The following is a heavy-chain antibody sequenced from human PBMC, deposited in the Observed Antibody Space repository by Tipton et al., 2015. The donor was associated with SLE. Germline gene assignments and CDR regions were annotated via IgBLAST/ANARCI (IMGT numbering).Heavy chain of an antibody. CDR2: IYYSGST. CDR3: ARFVWLAFDY. J-gene: IGHJ4*02. V-gene: IGHV4-59*08. Sequence: TLSLTCTVSGGSISGYYWTWIRQPPGKGLQWIGYIYYSGSTNYNPSLKSRVTISVDTSKNQFSLKLSSVTAADTAVYYCARFVWLAFDYWGQGTLVTVSS. CDR1: GGSISGYY. D-gene: IGHD6-19*01.